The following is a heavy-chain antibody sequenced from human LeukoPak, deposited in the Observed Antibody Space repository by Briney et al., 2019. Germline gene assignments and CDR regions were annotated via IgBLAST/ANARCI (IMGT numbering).Heavy chain of an antibody. J-gene: IGHJ1*01. D-gene: IGHD2-2*01. CDR2: TNSDGSTT. CDR1: GFTFSSFW. V-gene: IGHV3-74*01. CDR3: AKVSVVPVAHAEYFQH. Sequence: GGSLRLSCAASGFTFSSFWMHWVRQVPGKGLVWVSHTNSDGSTTDYADSVRGRFTISRDNAKNTLYLHMNSLTVEDTAVYYCAKVSVVPVAHAEYFQHWGQGTLVTVSS.